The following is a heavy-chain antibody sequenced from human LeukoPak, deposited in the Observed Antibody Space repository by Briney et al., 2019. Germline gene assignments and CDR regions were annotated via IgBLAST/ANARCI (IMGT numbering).Heavy chain of an antibody. D-gene: IGHD4-17*01. J-gene: IGHJ4*02. CDR1: GFTFGDFA. Sequence: GGSLRLSCTASGFTFGDFAMSWFRQASGKGLEWVGFIRSKAYGGTTEYAASVKGRFTISRDDSKSIAYLQMNSLKTEDTAVYYCTRRRTTVTPVDYWGQGTLVTVSS. CDR3: TRRRTTVTPVDY. CDR2: IRSKAYGGTT. V-gene: IGHV3-49*03.